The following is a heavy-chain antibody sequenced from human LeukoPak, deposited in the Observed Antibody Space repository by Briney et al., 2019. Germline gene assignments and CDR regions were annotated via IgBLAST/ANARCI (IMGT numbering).Heavy chain of an antibody. Sequence: GGSLRLSCAASGFTFSSYWMSWVRQAPGKGLEWVANIKQDGSEKYYVDSVKGRFTISRDNSKNTLYLQMNSLRAEDTAVYYCAKPARTDAFDIWGQGTMITVSS. D-gene: IGHD1-14*01. CDR1: GFTFSSYW. CDR2: IKQDGSEK. V-gene: IGHV3-7*03. J-gene: IGHJ3*02. CDR3: AKPARTDAFDI.